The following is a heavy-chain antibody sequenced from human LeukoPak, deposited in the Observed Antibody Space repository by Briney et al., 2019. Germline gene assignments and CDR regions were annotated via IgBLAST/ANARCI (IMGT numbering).Heavy chain of an antibody. J-gene: IGHJ6*02. CDR3: ARTGKNWETGYGMDV. CDR1: GGSISSFY. V-gene: IGHV4-59*01. D-gene: IGHD7-27*01. Sequence: SETLSLTCTVSGGSISSFYWSWIRQPPGKGLEWIGFIYYSGSTNYNPSLKSRVSISVDTSKNQFSLKLSSVTAADTAVYYCARTGKNWETGYGMDVWGQGTTVTVSS. CDR2: IYYSGST.